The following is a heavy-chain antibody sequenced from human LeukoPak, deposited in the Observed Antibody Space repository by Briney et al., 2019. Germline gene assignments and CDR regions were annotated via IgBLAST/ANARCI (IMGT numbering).Heavy chain of an antibody. D-gene: IGHD6-19*01. Sequence: GGSLRLSCAASGFTFSSYGMHWVRQAPGKGLEWVAVISYDGSNKYYADSVKGRFTISRDNSKNTLYLQMNSLRAEDTAVNYCAKELYSSGWQDFDYWGQGTLVTVSS. V-gene: IGHV3-30*18. CDR1: GFTFSSYG. J-gene: IGHJ4*02. CDR3: AKELYSSGWQDFDY. CDR2: ISYDGSNK.